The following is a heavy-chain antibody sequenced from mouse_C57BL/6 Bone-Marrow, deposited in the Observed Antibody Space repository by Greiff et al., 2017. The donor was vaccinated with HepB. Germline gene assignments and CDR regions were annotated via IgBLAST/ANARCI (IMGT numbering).Heavy chain of an antibody. CDR3: ARSMVTTRFAY. J-gene: IGHJ3*01. Sequence: QVQLKESGAELVRPGASVKLSCKASGYTFTDYYINWVKQRPGQGLEWIARIYPGSGNTYYNEKFKGKATLTAEKSSSTAYMQLSSLTSEDSAVYFCARSMVTTRFAYWGQGTLVTVSA. CDR1: GYTFTDYY. CDR2: IYPGSGNT. D-gene: IGHD2-2*01. V-gene: IGHV1-76*01.